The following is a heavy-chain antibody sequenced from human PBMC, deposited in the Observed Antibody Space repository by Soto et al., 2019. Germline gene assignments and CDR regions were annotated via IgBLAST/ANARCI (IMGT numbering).Heavy chain of an antibody. CDR2: ISGSGGYK. V-gene: IGHV3-23*01. D-gene: IGHD1-7*01. CDR1: GLTFSS. CDR3: AKDRNFKDYYGMDV. Sequence: GGSLRLSCRDSGLTFSSWVRQAPGKGLEWVSGISGSGGYKYYADSVKGRFTISRDDSKNTVYLQLNSLRAEDTAVYYCAKDRNFKDYYGMDVWGQGTTVTVSS. J-gene: IGHJ6*02.